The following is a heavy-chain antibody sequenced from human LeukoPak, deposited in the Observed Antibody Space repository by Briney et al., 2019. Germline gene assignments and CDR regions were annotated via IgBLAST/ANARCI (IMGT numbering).Heavy chain of an antibody. D-gene: IGHD5-24*01. J-gene: IGHJ4*01. CDR1: GYTFTGYY. CDR2: INPNIGGT. CDR3: ERGEKATINYY. V-gene: IGHV1-2*05. Sequence: GASVPVSCKASGYTFTGYYMHWVRQAPGHGLERMGRINPNIGGTNYAQKLQGSVTMTRDTSLSTAYMDLRQVRSDDTDACHVERGEKATINYYCGHRKLVTVS.